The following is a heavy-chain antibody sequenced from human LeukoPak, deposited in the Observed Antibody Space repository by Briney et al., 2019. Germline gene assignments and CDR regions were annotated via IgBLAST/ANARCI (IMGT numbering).Heavy chain of an antibody. D-gene: IGHD3-10*01. CDR2: IYYSGST. V-gene: IGHV4-39*07. Sequence: SETLSLTCTVSGGSIISSSYYWGWIRQPPGKGLEWIGSIYYSGSTNYNPSLKSRVTISVDTSKNQFSLKLSSVTATDTAVYYCARLDYYASGFFEYWGRGTLVTVSS. CDR3: ARLDYYASGFFEY. J-gene: IGHJ4*02. CDR1: GGSIISSSYY.